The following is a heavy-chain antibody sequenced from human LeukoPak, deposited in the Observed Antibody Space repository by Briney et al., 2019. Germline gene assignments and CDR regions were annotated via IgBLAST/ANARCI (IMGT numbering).Heavy chain of an antibody. CDR1: GFTFSGYS. J-gene: IGHJ3*02. V-gene: IGHV3-21*01. CDR3: AREITMIVVTDAFDI. Sequence: PGGSLRLSCAASGFTFSGYSMNWVRQAPGKGLQWVSSISSSSSYIYYADSVKGRFTISRDNAKNSLYLQMNSLRAEDTAVYYCAREITMIVVTDAFDIWGQGIMVTVSS. D-gene: IGHD3-22*01. CDR2: ISSSSSYI.